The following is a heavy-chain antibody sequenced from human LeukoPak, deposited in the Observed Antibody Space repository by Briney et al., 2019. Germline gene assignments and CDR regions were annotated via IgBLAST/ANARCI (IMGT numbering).Heavy chain of an antibody. CDR2: INPNSGGT. CDR3: AREWSDYYDSSGYYLNWFDP. V-gene: IGHV1-2*02. Sequence: GASVKVSCKASGYTFTGYYMHWVRQAPGQGLEWMGWINPNSGGTNYAQKFQGRVTMTRDTSISTAYMELSRLRSDDTAVYYCAREWSDYYDSSGYYLNWFDPWGQGTLVTVSS. CDR1: GYTFTGYY. D-gene: IGHD3-22*01. J-gene: IGHJ5*02.